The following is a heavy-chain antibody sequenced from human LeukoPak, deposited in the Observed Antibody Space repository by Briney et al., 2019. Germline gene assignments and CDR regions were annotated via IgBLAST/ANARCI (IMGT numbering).Heavy chain of an antibody. CDR1: GYSFSSSW. CDR2: IYPGDSDT. V-gene: IGHV5-51*01. J-gene: IGHJ4*02. CDR3: ARHGVGATPPDLFDY. D-gene: IGHD1-26*01. Sequence: GESLKISCKASGYSFSSSWINWVRQMPGKGLEWMGIIYPGDSDTRYSPSFQGQVTISADKSISTAYLQWSSLKASDTAMYYCARHGVGATPPDLFDYWGQGTLVTVSS.